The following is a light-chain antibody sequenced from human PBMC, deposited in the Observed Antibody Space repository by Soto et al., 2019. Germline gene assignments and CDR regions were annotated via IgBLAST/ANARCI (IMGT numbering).Light chain of an antibody. Sequence: EIVLTQSPATLSLSPGERATLSCRASQSVSSYLAWYQQKPGQAPRLLIYDASNWATGIPARFSGSGSGTDFTLTISSPEPEDFAVYYGQQRSNWPFLTFGGGTKVEIK. V-gene: IGKV3-11*01. J-gene: IGKJ4*01. CDR1: QSVSSY. CDR3: QQRSNWPFLT. CDR2: DAS.